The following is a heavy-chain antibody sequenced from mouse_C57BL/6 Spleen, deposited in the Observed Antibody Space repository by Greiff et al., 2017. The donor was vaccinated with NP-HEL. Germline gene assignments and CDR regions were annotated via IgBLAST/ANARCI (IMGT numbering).Heavy chain of an antibody. J-gene: IGHJ1*03. V-gene: IGHV1-15*01. CDR3: TPSSPGYFDV. Sequence: VQLQQSGAELVRPGASVTLSCKASGYKFTDYEMHWVKQTPVHGLEWIGAIDPETGGTAYNQKFKGKAILTADKSSSTAYMELRSLTSEDSAVYYCTPSSPGYFDVWGTGTTVTVSS. CDR1: GYKFTDYE. D-gene: IGHD1-1*01. CDR2: IDPETGGT.